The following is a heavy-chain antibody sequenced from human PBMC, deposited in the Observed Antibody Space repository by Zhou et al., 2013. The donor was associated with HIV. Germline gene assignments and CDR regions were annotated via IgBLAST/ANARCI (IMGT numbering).Heavy chain of an antibody. V-gene: IGHV1-2*02. Sequence: QVRLVQSGTLMKKPGSSVKISCEASGYTFIDYFIHWVRHVPGRGLEWMGWMNPYGGAVNYPWNFQGRVTMTTDTSTSTAYMELRSLRSDDTAVYYCARGAVRFLEWLSHRAPDYFDYWGQGTLVTVSS. CDR2: MNPYGGAV. D-gene: IGHD3-3*01. J-gene: IGHJ4*02. CDR3: ARGAVRFLEWLSHRAPDYFDY. CDR1: GYTFIDYF.